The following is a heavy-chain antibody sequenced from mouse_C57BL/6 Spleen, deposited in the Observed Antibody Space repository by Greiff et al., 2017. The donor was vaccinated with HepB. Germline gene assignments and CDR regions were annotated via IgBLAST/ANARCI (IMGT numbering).Heavy chain of an antibody. J-gene: IGHJ2*01. D-gene: IGHD1-1*02. CDR1: GYTFTDYE. V-gene: IGHV1-15*01. CDR3: AREGWSYFDY. CDR2: IDPETGGT. Sequence: VQLQQSGAELVRPGASVTLSCKASGYTFTDYEMHWVKQTPVHGLEWIGAIDPETGGTAYNQKFKGKAILTADKSSSTAYMQLSSLTSEDSAVYFCAREGWSYFDYWGQGTTLTVSS.